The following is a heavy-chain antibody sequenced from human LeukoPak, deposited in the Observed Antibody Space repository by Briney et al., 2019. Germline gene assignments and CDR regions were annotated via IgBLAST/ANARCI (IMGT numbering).Heavy chain of an antibody. CDR1: GLTFSTYS. V-gene: IGHV3-21*01. J-gene: IGHJ4*02. D-gene: IGHD3-22*01. CDR3: ARAGSHSIGLDY. Sequence: GGSLRLSCAASGLTFSTYSMNWVRQAPGKGLEWVSSIGIGVGFISYADSVKGGFTISRDNAKNSLYLQMNSLRVEDTAVYYCARAGSHSIGLDYWGQGTLVTVSS. CDR2: IGIGVGFI.